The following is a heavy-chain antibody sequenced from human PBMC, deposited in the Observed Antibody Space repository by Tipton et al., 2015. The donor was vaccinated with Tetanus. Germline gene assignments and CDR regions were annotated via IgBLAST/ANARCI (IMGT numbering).Heavy chain of an antibody. D-gene: IGHD4/OR15-4a*01. CDR2: ISWNSGSI. V-gene: IGHV3-9*01. CDR3: AKDTGVPPHYGMDV. Sequence: SLKISCVGSGYNFATSWIAWVRQVPGKGLEWISGISWNSGSIGYADSVKGRFTISRDNAKNSLYLQMNSLRAEDKALYFCAKDTGVPPHYGMDVWGQGTTVTVSS. CDR1: GYNFATSW. J-gene: IGHJ6*02.